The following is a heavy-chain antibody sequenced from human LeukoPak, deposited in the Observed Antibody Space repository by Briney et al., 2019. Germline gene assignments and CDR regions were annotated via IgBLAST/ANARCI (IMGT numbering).Heavy chain of an antibody. V-gene: IGHV3-21*01. CDR2: XXXXSSYI. CDR3: ARLDCSSTSCYQYGMDV. D-gene: IGHD2-2*01. J-gene: IGHJ6*02. CDR1: GFTFSSYS. Sequence: GGSLRLSCAASGFTFSSYSMNWVRQAPGKGXXXXXXXXXXSSYIYYADSVKGRFTISRDNAKNSLYLQMNSLRAEDTAVYYCARLDCSSTSCYQYGMDVWGQGTTVTVSS.